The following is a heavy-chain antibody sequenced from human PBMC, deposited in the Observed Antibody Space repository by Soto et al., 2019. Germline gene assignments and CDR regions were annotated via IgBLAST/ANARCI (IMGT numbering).Heavy chain of an antibody. J-gene: IGHJ6*02. CDR1: GYTFTGHY. V-gene: IGHV1-2*06. CDR3: AKEAENYFYYGMDV. Sequence: GASVKVSCKASGYTFTGHYMHWVRQAPGQGLEWMGRINPNSGDTNYAQNFQGRVTVTRDTSISTAYTELTRLRSDDTAVYYCAKEAENYFYYGMDVWGQGTAVTVSS. CDR2: INPNSGDT.